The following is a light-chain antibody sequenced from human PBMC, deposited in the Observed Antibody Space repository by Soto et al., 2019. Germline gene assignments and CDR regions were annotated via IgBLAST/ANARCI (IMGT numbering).Light chain of an antibody. CDR1: QTVRNNH. Sequence: EFVLTQSPGTLSLSPGERATLSCSASQTVRNNHVAWYQQKPGQAPRLLIFDASKRATGIPPRFSGSGSGTDFTLTISDLEPEDFAVYYCQQRNSCPPLFTFGPGTKVDI. J-gene: IGKJ3*01. V-gene: IGKV3-11*01. CDR2: DAS. CDR3: QQRNSCPPLFT.